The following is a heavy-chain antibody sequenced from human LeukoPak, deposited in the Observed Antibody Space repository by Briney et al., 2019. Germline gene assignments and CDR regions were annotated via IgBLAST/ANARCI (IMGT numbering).Heavy chain of an antibody. V-gene: IGHV7-4-1*01. CDR3: ARDPRYSSGWFDWYFDL. Sequence: ASVKVSCKASGYSFTPYSINWVRQAPGQGLEWMGYINTNSGNPTYAQGFTGRFVFSLDASVSTTYMEIYSLRADDTAVYYCARDPRYSSGWFDWYFDLWGRGTLVTVSS. CDR2: INTNSGNP. J-gene: IGHJ2*01. D-gene: IGHD6-19*01. CDR1: GYSFTPYS.